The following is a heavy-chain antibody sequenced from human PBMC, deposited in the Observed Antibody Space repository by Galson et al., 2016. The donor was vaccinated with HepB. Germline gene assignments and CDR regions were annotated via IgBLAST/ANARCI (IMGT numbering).Heavy chain of an antibody. Sequence: SLRLSCAASAFTFSSYAMHWVRQAPGKGLEWVAVISYDGGNKYYADSVKGRFTISRDNSKNTLYLQMNSLRAEDAAVYYCAKDSKEYYYDDTGHLSRGAFDIWGQGTMVTVSS. CDR1: AFTFSSYA. D-gene: IGHD3-22*01. CDR3: AKDSKEYYYDDTGHLSRGAFDI. CDR2: ISYDGGNK. J-gene: IGHJ3*02. V-gene: IGHV3-30*04.